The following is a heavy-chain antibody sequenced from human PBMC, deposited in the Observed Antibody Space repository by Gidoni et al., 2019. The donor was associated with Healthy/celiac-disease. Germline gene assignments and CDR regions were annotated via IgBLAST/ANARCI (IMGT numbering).Heavy chain of an antibody. Sequence: QVQLVQSGAEVKKPGSSVQVSCKASGGTFSSYTILWVRQAPGQGLEWMGRMIPILGRANYAQKFQGRVTITADKSTSTAYMELSSLRSEDTAVYYCARSVPAAGQRVNYYYYGMDVWGQGTTVTVSS. V-gene: IGHV1-69*02. CDR1: GGTFSSYT. D-gene: IGHD6-13*01. CDR2: MIPILGRA. CDR3: ARSVPAAGQRVNYYYYGMDV. J-gene: IGHJ6*02.